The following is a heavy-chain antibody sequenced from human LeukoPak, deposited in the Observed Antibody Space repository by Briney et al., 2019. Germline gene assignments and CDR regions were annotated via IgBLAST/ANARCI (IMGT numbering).Heavy chain of an antibody. J-gene: IGHJ3*02. Sequence: ASVKLSCKASGYTFTGYYMHWGRQAPGQGLEWMGWINPNSGGTNYAQKFQGRVTMTRDTSISTPYMELSRLRSDDTAVYYCASEQSDVAFDIWGQGTMVTVSS. CDR3: ASEQSDVAFDI. CDR1: GYTFTGYY. CDR2: INPNSGGT. V-gene: IGHV1-2*02. D-gene: IGHD6-19*01.